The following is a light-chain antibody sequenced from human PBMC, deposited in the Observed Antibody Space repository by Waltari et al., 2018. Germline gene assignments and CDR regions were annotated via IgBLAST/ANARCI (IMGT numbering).Light chain of an antibody. CDR1: TSNIGNNY. Sequence: QSVLTQPPSVSAAPGQGVPIPCSGGTSNIGNNYLSWYRQFPGTAPKLLIYENTELPSGIPGRFSGSKSGTSATLDITGLQAGDEADYYCGTWDSSLSGAVFGGGTHLTVL. J-gene: IGLJ7*01. V-gene: IGLV1-51*02. CDR2: ENT. CDR3: GTWDSSLSGAV.